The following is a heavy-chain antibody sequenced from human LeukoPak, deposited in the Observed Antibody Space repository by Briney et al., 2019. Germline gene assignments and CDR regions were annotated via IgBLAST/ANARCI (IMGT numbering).Heavy chain of an antibody. Sequence: ASVKVSCKASGGTFSSYAISWVRQAPGQGLEWMGRIIPILGIANYAQKFQGRVTITADKSTSTAYMELSSLRSEDTAVYYCARGRSSSWYARGAFDIWGQGTMVTVSS. CDR1: GGTFSSYA. CDR3: ARGRSSSWYARGAFDI. J-gene: IGHJ3*02. V-gene: IGHV1-69*04. CDR2: IIPILGIA. D-gene: IGHD6-13*01.